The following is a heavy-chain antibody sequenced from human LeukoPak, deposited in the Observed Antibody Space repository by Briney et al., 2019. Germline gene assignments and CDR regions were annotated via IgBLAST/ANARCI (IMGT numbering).Heavy chain of an antibody. Sequence: SETLSLTCAVYGGSFSGYYWSWIRQPAGKGLEWIGRIYTSGSTNYNPSLKSRVTISVDTSKNQFSLKLSSVTAADTAVYYCARDKSRTYGSADAFDIWGQGTMVTVSS. CDR2: IYTSGST. V-gene: IGHV4-4*07. CDR1: GGSFSGYY. CDR3: ARDKSRTYGSADAFDI. D-gene: IGHD3-10*01. J-gene: IGHJ3*02.